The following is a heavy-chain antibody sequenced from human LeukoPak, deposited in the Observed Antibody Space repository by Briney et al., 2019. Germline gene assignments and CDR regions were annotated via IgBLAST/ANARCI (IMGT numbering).Heavy chain of an antibody. V-gene: IGHV3-21*01. CDR1: GLTFSSYS. J-gene: IGHJ4*02. CDR2: ISSSSSYI. D-gene: IGHD5-12*01. CDR3: ARARSGYDFDY. Sequence: GGSLRLSCAAPGLTFSSYSMNWVRQAQGKGLEWVSSISSSSSYIYYADSVKGRFTISRDNAKNSLYLQMNSLRAEDTAVYYCARARSGYDFDYWGQGTLVTVSS.